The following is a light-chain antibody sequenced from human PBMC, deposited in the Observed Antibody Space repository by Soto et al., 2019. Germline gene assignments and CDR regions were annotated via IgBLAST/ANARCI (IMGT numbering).Light chain of an antibody. CDR2: ASF. V-gene: IGKV1-39*01. CDR3: QQSYGMPWT. Sequence: IPMTQSPSSLSASVGDRVTITCRASQTISTYLNWYQQKPGKAPKLLIYASFSLQSGVPSRFSGSGSGTDFTLTITSLQPEDFATYICQQSYGMPWTFGQGTKVEV. CDR1: QTISTY. J-gene: IGKJ1*01.